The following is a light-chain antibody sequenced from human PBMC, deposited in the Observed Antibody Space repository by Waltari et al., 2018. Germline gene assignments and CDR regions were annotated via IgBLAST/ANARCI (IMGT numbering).Light chain of an antibody. Sequence: QSVLTQPPSASETPGQRVTISCSGSRSNIGSNYVYWYQQLPGTAPKLLIYRNNQRPSGVPDRFSGSKSGTSASLAISGLRSEDEADYYCAAWDDSLSGRVFGGGTKVTVL. CDR1: RSNIGSNY. V-gene: IGLV1-47*01. J-gene: IGLJ3*02. CDR2: RNN. CDR3: AAWDDSLSGRV.